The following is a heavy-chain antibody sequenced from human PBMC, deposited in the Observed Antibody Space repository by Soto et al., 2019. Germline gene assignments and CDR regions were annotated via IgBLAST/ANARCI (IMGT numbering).Heavy chain of an antibody. J-gene: IGHJ4*02. Sequence: ASVKVSCKASGYTFTSYGISWVRQAPGQGLEWMGWISAYNGNTNYAQKLQGRVTMTTDTSTSTAYMELRSLRSDDTAVYYCARSDYYDSSGYLVYFDYWGQGTLVTVSS. CDR3: ARSDYYDSSGYLVYFDY. V-gene: IGHV1-18*01. D-gene: IGHD3-22*01. CDR1: GYTFTSYG. CDR2: ISAYNGNT.